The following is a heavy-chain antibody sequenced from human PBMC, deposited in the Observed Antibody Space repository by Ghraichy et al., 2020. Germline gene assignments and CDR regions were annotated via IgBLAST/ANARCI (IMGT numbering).Heavy chain of an antibody. CDR3: ANWLGGEQLAPAHVDY. D-gene: IGHD6-6*01. J-gene: IGHJ4*02. CDR2: ISGSGGST. V-gene: IGHV3-23*01. Sequence: GGSLRLSCAASGFTFSSYAMSWVRQAPGKGLEWVSAISGSGGSTYYADSVKGRFTISRDNSKNTLYLQMNSLRAEDTAVYYCANWLGGEQLAPAHVDYWGQGTLVTVSS. CDR1: GFTFSSYA.